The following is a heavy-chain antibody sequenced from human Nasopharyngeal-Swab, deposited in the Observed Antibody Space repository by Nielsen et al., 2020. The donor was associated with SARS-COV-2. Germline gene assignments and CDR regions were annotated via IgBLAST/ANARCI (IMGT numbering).Heavy chain of an antibody. CDR2: ISGSGGST. J-gene: IGHJ4*02. Sequence: GESLKISCAASGFTFSSYAMNWVRQAPGKGLEWVSAISGSGGSTYYADSVEGRFTISRDNSKNTLYLQMNSLRAEDTAIYYCAKDLYSSGWSPFDYWGQGTLATVSS. V-gene: IGHV3-23*01. CDR3: AKDLYSSGWSPFDY. CDR1: GFTFSSYA. D-gene: IGHD6-19*01.